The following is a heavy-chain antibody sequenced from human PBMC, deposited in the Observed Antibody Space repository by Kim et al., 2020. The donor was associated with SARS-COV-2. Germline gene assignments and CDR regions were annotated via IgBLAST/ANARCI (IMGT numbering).Heavy chain of an antibody. D-gene: IGHD3-9*01. J-gene: IGHJ6*02. Sequence: SETLSLTCTVSNGSINSFYWSWVRQPPGKGLEWLGYIYYSGSTNYNPSLESRVTISIDTSKTHFSLNLSSVTAADTAVYYCAKFDYYLYTMDVWGQGTT. CDR1: NGSINSFY. CDR2: IYYSGST. CDR3: AKFDYYLYTMDV. V-gene: IGHV4-59*01.